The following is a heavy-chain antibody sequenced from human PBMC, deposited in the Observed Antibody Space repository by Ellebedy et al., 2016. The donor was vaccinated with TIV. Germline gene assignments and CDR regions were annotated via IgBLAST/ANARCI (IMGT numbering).Heavy chain of an antibody. J-gene: IGHJ4*02. V-gene: IGHV4-39*07. CDR3: ARAKGGYEPDY. CDR1: GGSISSSSYY. Sequence: SETLSLXXTVSGGSISSSSYYWGWIRQPPGKGLEWIGSIYYSGSTYYNPSLKSRVTISVDTSKNQFSLKLSSVTAADTAVYYCARAKGGYEPDYWGQGTLVTVSS. D-gene: IGHD3-22*01. CDR2: IYYSGST.